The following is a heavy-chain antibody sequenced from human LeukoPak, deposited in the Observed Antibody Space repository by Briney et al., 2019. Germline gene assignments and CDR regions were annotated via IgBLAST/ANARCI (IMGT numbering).Heavy chain of an antibody. CDR3: AKDPTYYDFWSGPQGY. Sequence: GGSLRLSCAASGFTFSSYGMHWVRQAPGKGLEWVAFIRYDGSNKYYADSVKGRFTISRDNSKNTLYPQMNSLRAEDTAVYYCAKDPTYYDFWSGPQGYWGQGTLVTVSS. CDR1: GFTFSSYG. V-gene: IGHV3-30*02. D-gene: IGHD3-3*01. J-gene: IGHJ4*02. CDR2: IRYDGSNK.